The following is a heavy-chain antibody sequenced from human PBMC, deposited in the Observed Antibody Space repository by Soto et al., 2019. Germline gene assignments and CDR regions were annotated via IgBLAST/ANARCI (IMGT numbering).Heavy chain of an antibody. CDR1: GYTFTSYG. J-gene: IGHJ6*02. V-gene: IGHV1-18*04. CDR2: ISAYNGNT. D-gene: IGHD3-3*01. Sequence: ASVKVSCKASGYTFTSYGISWVRQAPGQGLEWMGWISAYNGNTNYAQKLQGRVTMTTDTSTSTAYMELRSLRSDDTAVYCCARPAFGFWSGSGYYYYGMDVWGQGTTVTVSS. CDR3: ARPAFGFWSGSGYYYYGMDV.